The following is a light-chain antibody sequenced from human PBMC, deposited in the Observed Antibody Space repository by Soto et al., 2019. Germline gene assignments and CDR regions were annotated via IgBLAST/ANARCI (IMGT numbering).Light chain of an antibody. J-gene: IGLJ1*01. CDR1: SPNLAYNS. CDR2: DDN. V-gene: IGLV1-51*01. Sequence: QSVLTQPPSVSAAPGQDVTISGPGSSPNLAYNSLSGYQQLPGTAPNLLIYDDNKRPSGIPARFSGSKSGTSATLGITGLETGDEADYYCGAWDDSLNVYVFGSGTKLTVL. CDR3: GAWDDSLNVYV.